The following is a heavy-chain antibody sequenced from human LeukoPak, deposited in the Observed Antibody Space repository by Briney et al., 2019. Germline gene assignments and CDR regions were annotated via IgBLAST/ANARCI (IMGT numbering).Heavy chain of an antibody. Sequence: SAKVSCKASGGTFSSYAISWVRQAPGQGLEWMGGIIPIFGTANYAQKFQGRVTITADESTSTAYMELSSLRSEDTAVYYCAREYRYCSSTSCSSQAFDIWGQGTMVTVSS. V-gene: IGHV1-69*13. D-gene: IGHD2-2*01. J-gene: IGHJ3*02. CDR3: AREYRYCSSTSCSSQAFDI. CDR1: GGTFSSYA. CDR2: IIPIFGTA.